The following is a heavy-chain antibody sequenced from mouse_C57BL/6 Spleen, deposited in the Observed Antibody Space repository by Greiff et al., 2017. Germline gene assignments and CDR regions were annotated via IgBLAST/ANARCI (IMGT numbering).Heavy chain of an antibody. D-gene: IGHD2-3*01. Sequence: VQLKQSGPELVKPGASVKISCKASGYSFTGYYMNWVKQSPGKSLEWIGEINPSNGGTTYNQKFKGKATLTVDKSSSTAYMQLRSLTSEDSAVYYCARRYDGYLTWFAYWGQGTLVTVS. CDR2: INPSNGGT. J-gene: IGHJ3*01. CDR1: GYSFTGYY. CDR3: ARRYDGYLTWFAY. V-gene: IGHV1-42*01.